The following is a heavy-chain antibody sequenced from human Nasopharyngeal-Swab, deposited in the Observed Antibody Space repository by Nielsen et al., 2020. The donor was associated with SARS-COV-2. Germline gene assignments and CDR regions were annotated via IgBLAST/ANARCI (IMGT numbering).Heavy chain of an antibody. CDR2: ISHDGRGN. Sequence: GGSLRLSCAASGYSFSSYGMHWVRQAPGKGLEWVAVISHDGRGNAYADSVKGRFTISRDNSTLYLQMDSLRAEDTAVYYCARWNNRGAGGTYEMDVWGQGTTVTVSS. CDR1: GYSFSSYG. D-gene: IGHD2/OR15-2a*01. V-gene: IGHV3-30*03. J-gene: IGHJ6*02. CDR3: ARWNNRGAGGTYEMDV.